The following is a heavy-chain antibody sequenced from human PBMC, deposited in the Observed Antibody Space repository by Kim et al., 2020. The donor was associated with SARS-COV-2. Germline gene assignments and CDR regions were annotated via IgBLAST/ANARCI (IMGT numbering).Heavy chain of an antibody. J-gene: IGHJ3*02. CDR2: IYYSGST. D-gene: IGHD6-13*01. V-gene: IGHV4-39*01. CDR1: GGSISSSSYY. CDR3: ARRGYSSSWYDHDAFDI. Sequence: SETLSLTCTVSGGSISSSSYYWGWIRQPPGKGLEWIGSIYYSGSTYYNPSLKSRVTISVDTSKKHFSLKLSSVTAADTAVYYCARRGYSSSWYDHDAFDIWGQGTMVTVSS.